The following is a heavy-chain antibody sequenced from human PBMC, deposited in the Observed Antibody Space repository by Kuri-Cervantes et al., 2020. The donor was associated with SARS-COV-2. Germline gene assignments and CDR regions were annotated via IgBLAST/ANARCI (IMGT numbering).Heavy chain of an antibody. J-gene: IGHJ3*02. Sequence: LRLSCTVSGGSISSGDYYWSWIRQPPGKGLEWIGYIYYSGSTYYNPSLKSRVTISVDTSKNQFSLKLSSVTAADTAAYYCARDRMESLLWFGVAGAFDIWGQGTMVTVSS. CDR2: IYYSGST. D-gene: IGHD3-10*01. CDR1: GGSISSGDYY. CDR3: ARDRMESLLWFGVAGAFDI. V-gene: IGHV4-30-4*01.